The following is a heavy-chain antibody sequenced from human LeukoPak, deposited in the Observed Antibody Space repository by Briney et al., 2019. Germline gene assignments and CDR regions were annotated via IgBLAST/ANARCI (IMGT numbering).Heavy chain of an antibody. V-gene: IGHV3-74*01. Sequence: GGSLRLSCAASGFTFSSYWMNWVRQAPGKGLVWVSRIASDGSSTTYADSVKGRFTISRDNSKNTLYLQMNSLRAEDTAVYYCAKVVRYYYDRGPSDYWGQGTLVTVSS. D-gene: IGHD3-22*01. J-gene: IGHJ4*02. CDR1: GFTFSSYW. CDR3: AKVVRYYYDRGPSDY. CDR2: IASDGSST.